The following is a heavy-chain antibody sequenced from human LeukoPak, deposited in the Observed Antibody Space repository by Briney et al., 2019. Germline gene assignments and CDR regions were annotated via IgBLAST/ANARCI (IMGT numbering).Heavy chain of an antibody. V-gene: IGHV3-23*01. CDR3: AKGHSSSYYYYGMDV. CDR1: GFTFSSYA. D-gene: IGHD6-6*01. Sequence: GGSLRLSCAASGFTFSSYAMSWVRQAPGKGLEWVSAISGSGGSTYYAGSVKGRFTISRDNSKNTLYLQMNSLRAEDTAVYYCAKGHSSSYYYYGMDVWGQGTTVTVSS. J-gene: IGHJ6*02. CDR2: ISGSGGST.